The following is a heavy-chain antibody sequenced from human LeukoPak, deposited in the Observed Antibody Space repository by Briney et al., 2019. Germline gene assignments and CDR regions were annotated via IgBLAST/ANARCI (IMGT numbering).Heavy chain of an antibody. CDR1: GGSFSGYY. Sequence: SETLSLTCAVYGGSFSGYYWSWIRQPPGKGLEWIGEINHSGSTNYNPSLKSRVTISVDTSKNQFSLKLSSVTAADTAVYYCARGTALDYWGQGTLVTVSS. CDR3: ARGTALDY. J-gene: IGHJ4*02. V-gene: IGHV4-34*01. D-gene: IGHD3-16*02. CDR2: INHSGST.